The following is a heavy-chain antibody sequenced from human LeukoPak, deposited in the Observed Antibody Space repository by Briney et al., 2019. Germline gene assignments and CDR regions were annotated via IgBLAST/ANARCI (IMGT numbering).Heavy chain of an antibody. CDR1: GFTFSSYA. V-gene: IGHV3-23*01. CDR3: AKDRGYDILRIWFDP. CDR2: ISGSGGNT. Sequence: PGGSLRLSCAASGFTFSSYAMSWVRQAPGKGLEWVSGISGSGGNTYYADSVKGRFTVSRDNSKNTLSLQMNTLRAEDTAVYYCAKDRGYDILRIWFDPWGQGTLVTVSS. D-gene: IGHD3-9*01. J-gene: IGHJ5*02.